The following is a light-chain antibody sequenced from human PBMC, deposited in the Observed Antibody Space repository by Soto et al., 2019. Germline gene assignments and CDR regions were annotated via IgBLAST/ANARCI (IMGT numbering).Light chain of an antibody. V-gene: IGLV1-44*01. CDR1: SSNIGSNI. Sequence: QSVLTQPPSASGTPGQRVTISCSGSSSNIGSNIVSWFQQFPGTAPKLLIYTNNQRPSGVPDRFSGSKSDTSASLAISGLQSEDEADHYCATWDDSLNGPVFGGGTKLTVL. CDR3: ATWDDSLNGPV. CDR2: TNN. J-gene: IGLJ3*02.